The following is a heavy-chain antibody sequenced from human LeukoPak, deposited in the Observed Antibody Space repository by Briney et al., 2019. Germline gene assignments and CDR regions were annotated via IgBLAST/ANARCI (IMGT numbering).Heavy chain of an antibody. V-gene: IGHV3-7*01. J-gene: IGHJ4*02. D-gene: IGHD6-6*01. CDR2: IKKDGSGR. CDR1: RFTFSSYF. Sequence: GGSLRLSCAASRFTFSSYFMSWVRQAPGKGLEWVANIKKDGSGRYYVDSVKGRFTISRDNAKNTLYLQMNSLRAEDTAVYYCARAGRLEVYYFDYWGQGTLVTVSS. CDR3: ARAGRLEVYYFDY.